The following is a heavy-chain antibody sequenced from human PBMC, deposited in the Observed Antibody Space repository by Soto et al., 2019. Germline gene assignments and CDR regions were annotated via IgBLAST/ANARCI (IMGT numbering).Heavy chain of an antibody. CDR2: INPSGGST. CDR3: ARDSRSGDSSGRLDY. CDR1: GYTFTSYY. V-gene: IGHV1-46*01. D-gene: IGHD3-22*01. Sequence: WASVKVSCKASGYTFTSYYMHWVRQAPGQGLEWMGIINPSGGSTSYAQKFQGRVTMTRDTSTSTVYMELSSLRSEDTAVYYCARDSRSGDSSGRLDYWGQGTLVTVSS. J-gene: IGHJ4*02.